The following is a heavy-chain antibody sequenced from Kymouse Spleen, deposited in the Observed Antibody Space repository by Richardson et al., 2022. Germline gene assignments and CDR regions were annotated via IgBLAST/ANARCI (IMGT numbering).Heavy chain of an antibody. CDR3: TRREPGSYPYYYYGMDV. J-gene: IGHJ6*02. Sequence: EVQLVESGGGLVKPGGSLRLSCAASGFTFSNAWMSWVRQAPGKGLEWVGRIKSKTDGGTTDYAAPVKGRFTISRDDSKNTLYLQMNSLKTEDTAVYYCTRREPGSYPYYYYGMDVWGQGTTVTVSS. CDR2: IKSKTDGGTT. D-gene: IGHD3-10*01,IGHD3-16*02. V-gene: IGHV3-15*01. CDR1: GFTFSNAW.